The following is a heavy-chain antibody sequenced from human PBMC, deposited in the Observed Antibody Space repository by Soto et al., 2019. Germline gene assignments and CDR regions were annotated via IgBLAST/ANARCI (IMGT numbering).Heavy chain of an antibody. CDR1: GFDFSKFG. Sequence: QVQLVQSGGGVVQPGSSLRLPCAASGFDFSKFGFQWVRQAPGKGLEWVAVIWADGTTKYYAESVKGRFTISRDNSRNTLYLQMSGLRAEDTAVYFCARERVYDDNYDSFDYWGQGALVTVSS. D-gene: IGHD3-22*01. CDR3: ARERVYDDNYDSFDY. J-gene: IGHJ4*02. CDR2: IWADGTTK. V-gene: IGHV3-33*01.